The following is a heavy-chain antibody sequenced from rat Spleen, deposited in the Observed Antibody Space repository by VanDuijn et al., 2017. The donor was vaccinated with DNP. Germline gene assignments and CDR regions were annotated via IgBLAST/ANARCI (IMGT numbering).Heavy chain of an antibody. V-gene: IGHV5-25*01. Sequence: EVQLVESGGDLVQPGRSLKLSCAASGFTFSNYEMAWVRQVPTKGLEWGASISISGVSTNYRDSVMVLFTVSRDNAKSTLCLKLARRGSHATSTYLCPGDLLSYVM. J-gene: IGHJ4*01. D-gene: IGHD1-1*01. CDR2: ISISGVST. CDR1: GFTFSNYE. CDR3: PGDLLSYVM.